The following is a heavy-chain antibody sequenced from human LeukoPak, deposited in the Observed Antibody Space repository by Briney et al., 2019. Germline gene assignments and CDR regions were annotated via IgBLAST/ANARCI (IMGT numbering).Heavy chain of an antibody. CDR2: TYYSGST. Sequence: SETLSLTCTVSGGSISSYYWSWIRQPPGKGLEWIGYTYYSGSTNYNPSLKSRVTISVDTSKNQFSLKLSSVTAADTAVYYCARGTRPMDVWGKGTTVTVSS. V-gene: IGHV4-59*01. CDR1: GGSISSYY. CDR3: ARGTRPMDV. J-gene: IGHJ6*04.